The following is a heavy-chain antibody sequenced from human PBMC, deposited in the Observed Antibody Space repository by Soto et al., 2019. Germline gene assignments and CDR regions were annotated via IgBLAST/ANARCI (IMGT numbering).Heavy chain of an antibody. Sequence: KTGGSLRLSCAASEFTFSNAWMSWVRQAPGKGLEWVGRIKSKTDGGTTDYAAPVKGRFTISRDDSKNTLYLQMNSLKTEDTAVYFCTASMVREGLGYYYYYGMDVWGQGTTVTVSS. J-gene: IGHJ6*02. CDR2: IKSKTDGGTT. CDR1: EFTFSNAW. CDR3: TASMVREGLGYYYYYGMDV. V-gene: IGHV3-15*01. D-gene: IGHD3-10*01.